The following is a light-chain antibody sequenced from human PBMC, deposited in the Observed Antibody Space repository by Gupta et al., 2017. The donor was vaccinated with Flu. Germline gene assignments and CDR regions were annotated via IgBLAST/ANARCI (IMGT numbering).Light chain of an antibody. V-gene: IGKV3-15*01. CDR1: QTVDSN. J-gene: IGKJ2*03. CDR3: QQYTNRPPYS. Sequence: EIVMTQSPATLSVSPGERVTLSCRASQTVDSNLAWYQQRPGQAPRLLIYGASNRATGIPARFSGSGSGSEYTLTISSLQSDDFAVYYCQQYTNRPPYSFGQGTKLEIK. CDR2: GAS.